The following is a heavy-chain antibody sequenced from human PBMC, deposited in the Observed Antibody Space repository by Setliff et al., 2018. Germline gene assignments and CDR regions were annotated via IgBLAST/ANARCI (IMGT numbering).Heavy chain of an antibody. CDR1: GYSFTDYW. J-gene: IGHJ4*02. Sequence: GESLKISCKASGYSFTDYWIAWVRQMPGKGLEWMGIIYPSNSNIKYSPSFEAQITFSVDKSITTAYLQWSRLKASDTAIYYCARHRVGNSGYAIPILDFWGQGALVTVSS. D-gene: IGHD5-12*01. CDR3: ARHRVGNSGYAIPILDF. V-gene: IGHV5-51*01. CDR2: IYPSNSNI.